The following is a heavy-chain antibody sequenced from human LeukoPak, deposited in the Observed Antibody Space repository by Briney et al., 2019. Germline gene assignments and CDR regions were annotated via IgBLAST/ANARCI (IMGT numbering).Heavy chain of an antibody. J-gene: IGHJ6*03. CDR2: IYPTGNT. D-gene: IGHD2-21*01. Sequence: SETLSLTCSASGCSIISYYWSWIRQPAGKGPEWVGRIYPTGNTDYNPSLKTRVTMSTALSKKRFSLRLRSVTAADTAVYYCARLKFYDTTGYSPGYYMDVWGKGTAVTVSS. CDR1: GCSIISYY. CDR3: ARLKFYDTTGYSPGYYMDV. V-gene: IGHV4-4*07.